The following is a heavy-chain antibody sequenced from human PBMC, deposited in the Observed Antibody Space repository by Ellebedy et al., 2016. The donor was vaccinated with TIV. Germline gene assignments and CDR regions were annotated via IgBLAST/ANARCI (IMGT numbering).Heavy chain of an antibody. V-gene: IGHV1-18*04. Sequence: AASVKVSCKASGHSFTSYGISWVRQAPGEGLAWMGWISAYNGNTLYIEKFQGRVTMTTDTSTNTAYMELRSLRSDDTAVYCCARSLYFGDFPFDSWGQGTLVTVSS. J-gene: IGHJ4*02. CDR1: GHSFTSYG. CDR2: ISAYNGNT. D-gene: IGHD3-10*01. CDR3: ARSLYFGDFPFDS.